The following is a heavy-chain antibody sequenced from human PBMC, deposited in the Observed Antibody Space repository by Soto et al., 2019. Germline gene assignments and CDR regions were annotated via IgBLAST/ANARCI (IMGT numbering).Heavy chain of an antibody. D-gene: IGHD6-13*01. V-gene: IGHV4-31*03. CDR3: ARSGLVRGVAAAGFDY. CDR1: GGSISSGGYY. CDR2: IYYSGST. J-gene: IGHJ4*02. Sequence: QVQLQESGPGLVKPSQTLSLTCTVSGGSISSGGYYWSWIRQHPGKGLEWIGYIYYSGSTYYNPSLKSRVTISVDTSKNQFSLKLSSVTAADTAVYYCARSGLVRGVAAAGFDYWGQGTLVTVSS.